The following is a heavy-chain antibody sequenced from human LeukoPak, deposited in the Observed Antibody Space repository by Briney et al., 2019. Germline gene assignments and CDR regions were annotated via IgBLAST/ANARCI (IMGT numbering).Heavy chain of an antibody. CDR1: GGSISSGGYY. CDR3: ARGPRRAATPYYYYYYGMDV. CDR2: IYYSGST. V-gene: IGHV4-31*03. Sequence: SETLSLTCTVSGGSISSGGYYWSWIRQHPGKGLEWIGYIYYSGSTNYNPSLKSRVTISVDTSKNQFSLKLSSVTAADTAVYYCARGPRRAATPYYYYYYGMDVWGQGTTVTVSS. J-gene: IGHJ6*02. D-gene: IGHD2-15*01.